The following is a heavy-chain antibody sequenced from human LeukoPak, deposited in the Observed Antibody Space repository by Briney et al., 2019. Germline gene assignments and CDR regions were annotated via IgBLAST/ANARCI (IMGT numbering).Heavy chain of an antibody. V-gene: IGHV3-23*01. CDR1: GSTFSSYA. J-gene: IGHJ4*02. CDR3: AKDGSSGWYEKIDY. CDR2: ISGSGGST. D-gene: IGHD6-19*01. Sequence: GGSLRLSCAASGSTFSSYAMSWVRQAPGKGLEWVSAISGSGGSTYYADSVKGRFTISRDNSKNTLYLQMNSLRAEDTAVYYCAKDGSSGWYEKIDYWGQGTLVTVSS.